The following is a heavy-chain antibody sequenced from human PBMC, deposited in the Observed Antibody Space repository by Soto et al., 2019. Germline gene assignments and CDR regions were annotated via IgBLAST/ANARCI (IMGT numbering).Heavy chain of an antibody. CDR2: INAGNGNT. D-gene: IGHD2-15*01. J-gene: IGHJ4*02. V-gene: IGHV1-3*01. CDR1: GYTFTSYA. Sequence: PAASVKVSCKASGYTFTSYAMHWVRQAPGQRLEWMGWINAGNGNTKYSQKFQGRVTITRDTSASTAYMELSSLRSEDTAVYYCARGGRVVTATTLNPSRYPFDYCGQGTLVTVSS. CDR3: ARGGRVVTATTLNPSRYPFDY.